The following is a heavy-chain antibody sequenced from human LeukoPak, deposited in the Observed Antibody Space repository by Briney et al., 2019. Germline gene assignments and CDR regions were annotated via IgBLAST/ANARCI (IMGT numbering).Heavy chain of an antibody. J-gene: IGHJ4*02. CDR3: VRDLDLGGYSSFEY. V-gene: IGHV3-23*01. D-gene: IGHD4-23*01. Sequence: GGSLRLSCAASGFTFSSCAMSWVRQAPGKGLEWVSGISDGGGTTNYADAAKGRFTISRDNAKNSLYLQMNTLRAEDTAVYYCVRDLDLGGYSSFEYWGQGTLVTVSS. CDR2: ISDGGGTT. CDR1: GFTFSSCA.